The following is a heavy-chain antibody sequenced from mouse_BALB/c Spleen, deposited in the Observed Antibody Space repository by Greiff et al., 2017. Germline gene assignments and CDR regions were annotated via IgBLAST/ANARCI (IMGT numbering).Heavy chain of an antibody. CDR1: GYTFTSYY. CDR2: IYPGDGST. Sequence: QVQLQQSGPELVKPGASVKMSCKASGYTFTSYYIHWVKQRPGQGLEWIGWIYPGDGSTKYNEKFKGKTTLTADKSSSTAYMLLSSLTSEDSAIYFCARRGGPYYFDYWGQGTTLTVSS. V-gene: IGHV1S56*01. CDR3: ARRGGPYYFDY. J-gene: IGHJ2*01.